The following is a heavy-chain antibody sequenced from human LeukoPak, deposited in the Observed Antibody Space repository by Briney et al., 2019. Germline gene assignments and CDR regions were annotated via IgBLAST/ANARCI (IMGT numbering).Heavy chain of an antibody. CDR2: ISVSGGGT. CDR3: ARDRVARTPDY. Sequence: GGSLRLSCAASGFTFSTYDMSWVRQAPWKGLEWVSAISVSGGGTYYADSVKGRFTISRDNSKNTLYLQMNSLRADDTAVYYCARDRVARTPDYWGQGTLVTVSS. V-gene: IGHV3-23*01. D-gene: IGHD1/OR15-1a*01. J-gene: IGHJ4*02. CDR1: GFTFSTYD.